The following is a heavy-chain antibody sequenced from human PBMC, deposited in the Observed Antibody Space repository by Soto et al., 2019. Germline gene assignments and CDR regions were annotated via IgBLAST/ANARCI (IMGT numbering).Heavy chain of an antibody. Sequence: QVQLQESGPGLVKPSQTLSLTCTVSGGSISSGDYYWSWIRQPPGKGLEWIGYIYYSGSTYYNPSLKSRXTXSXXTSKNQFSLKLSSVTAADTAVYYCARGGYGDPVDYWGQGTLVTVSS. CDR3: ARGGYGDPVDY. V-gene: IGHV4-30-4*01. CDR1: GGSISSGDYY. CDR2: IYYSGST. J-gene: IGHJ4*02. D-gene: IGHD4-17*01.